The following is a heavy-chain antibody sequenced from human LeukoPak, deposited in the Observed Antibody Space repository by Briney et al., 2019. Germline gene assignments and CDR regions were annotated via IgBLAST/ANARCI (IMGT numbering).Heavy chain of an antibody. CDR3: ARDRYDFWSGYSLNWFDP. Sequence: PGGSLTRYCAAAGFTCSSYEMMWVRQAPGKGLEGVSYISSSGSTIYYADSVKGRFTISRDNAKNSLYLQMNSLRAEDTAVYYCARDRYDFWSGYSLNWFDPWGQGTLVTVSS. V-gene: IGHV3-48*03. D-gene: IGHD3-3*01. J-gene: IGHJ5*02. CDR1: GFTCSSYE. CDR2: ISSSGSTI.